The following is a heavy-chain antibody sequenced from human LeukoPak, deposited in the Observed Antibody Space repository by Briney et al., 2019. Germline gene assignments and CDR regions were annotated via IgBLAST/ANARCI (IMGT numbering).Heavy chain of an antibody. J-gene: IGHJ3*02. CDR2: IYTSGST. D-gene: IGHD2-8*01. CDR3: ARDGGLYSYYAFDI. V-gene: IGHV4-4*07. CDR1: GGSISSYY. Sequence: PSETLSLTCTVSGGSISSYYWSGIRQPAGKGLEWIGRIYTSGSTNYNPSLKSRVTMSVDTSKNQFSLKLSSVTAADTAVYYCARDGGLYSYYAFDIWGQGTMVTVSS.